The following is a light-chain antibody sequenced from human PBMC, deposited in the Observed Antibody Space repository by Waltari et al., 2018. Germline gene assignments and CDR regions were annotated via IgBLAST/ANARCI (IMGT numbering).Light chain of an antibody. CDR1: QGISSY. J-gene: IGKJ1*01. CDR2: AAS. V-gene: IGKV1-8*01. Sequence: AIRMTQSPSSFSASTGDRVTITCRASQGISSYLAWYQQKQGKAPKLLIYAASTLQSGVPSRFSCSGAGTDFTLTSSCLQSEDFATYYCQQYYSYPQTFGQGTKVEIK. CDR3: QQYYSYPQT.